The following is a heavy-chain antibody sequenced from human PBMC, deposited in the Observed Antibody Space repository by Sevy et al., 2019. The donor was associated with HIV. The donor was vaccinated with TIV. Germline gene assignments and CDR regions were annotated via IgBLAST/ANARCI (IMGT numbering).Heavy chain of an antibody. CDR1: GYSFTSYG. D-gene: IGHD1-26*01. CDR3: ARAPSGSQGPGQYFQH. Sequence: ASVKVSCKASGYSFTSYGITWVRQAPGQGLEWMGWISTLNTNYAQKLQGRVTLTTDTSTSTVYMELRSLRSDDTAVYYCARAPSGSQGPGQYFQHWGQGTLVTVS. J-gene: IGHJ1*01. V-gene: IGHV1-18*01. CDR2: ISTLNT.